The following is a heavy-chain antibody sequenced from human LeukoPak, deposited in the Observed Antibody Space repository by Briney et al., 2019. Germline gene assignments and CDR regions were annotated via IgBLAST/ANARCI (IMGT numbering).Heavy chain of an antibody. CDR1: GYTFTSYY. V-gene: IGHV1-46*01. CDR2: INPSSGST. CDR3: ARGDYDSSGHYYLPFDY. J-gene: IGHJ4*02. D-gene: IGHD3-22*01. Sequence: ASVKVSCKASGYTFTSYYMHWVRQAPGQGLEWMGVINPSSGSTSYAQRFQGRVTMTRDTSTSTVYMELSSLRSDGTAVYYCARGDYDSSGHYYLPFDYWGQGTLVTVSS.